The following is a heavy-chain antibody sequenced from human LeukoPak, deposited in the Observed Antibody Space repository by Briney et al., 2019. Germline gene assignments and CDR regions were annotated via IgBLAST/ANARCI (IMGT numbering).Heavy chain of an antibody. CDR1: GFTFSDFA. CDR3: AKGHSDYGTGFDL. D-gene: IGHD4-17*01. CDR2: ISSSGGST. Sequence: RGSLRLSCAASGFTFSDFAMSWVCQAPGKGLECVSVISSSGGSTYSADSVKARFTISRDNSKNTLYLQMNSLTADDTAVYYCAKGHSDYGTGFDLWGQGTLVTVPS. J-gene: IGHJ4*02. V-gene: IGHV3-23*01.